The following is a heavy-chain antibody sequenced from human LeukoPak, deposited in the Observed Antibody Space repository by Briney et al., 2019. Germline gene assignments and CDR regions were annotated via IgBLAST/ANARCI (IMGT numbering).Heavy chain of an antibody. V-gene: IGHV3-23*01. CDR3: AKDSNGPYSRDWTVFDY. J-gene: IGHJ4*02. CDR2: ISGSGGST. D-gene: IGHD6-19*01. Sequence: GGSLRLSCAASGFTFSSYAMSWVRQAPGKGLEWVSAISGSGGSTYYPDSVKGRFTISRDNSKNTLYLQMNSLRAEDTAVYYCAKDSNGPYSRDWTVFDYWGQGTLVTVSS. CDR1: GFTFSSYA.